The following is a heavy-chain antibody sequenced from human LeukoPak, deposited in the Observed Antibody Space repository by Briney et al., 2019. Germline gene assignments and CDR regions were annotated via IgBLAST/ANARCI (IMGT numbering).Heavy chain of an antibody. CDR3: ARDPGDRAIDRWFDP. Sequence: GGSLRLSCGASGFTFSSYWMSWVRQAPGKGLEWVANIKQDGSEKYYVDSVKGRFIISRDNAKNSLYLHMNDLRAEDTAVHYCARDPGDRAIDRWFDPWGQGTLVTVSS. CDR2: IKQDGSEK. J-gene: IGHJ5*02. V-gene: IGHV3-7*03. D-gene: IGHD5-18*01. CDR1: GFTFSSYW.